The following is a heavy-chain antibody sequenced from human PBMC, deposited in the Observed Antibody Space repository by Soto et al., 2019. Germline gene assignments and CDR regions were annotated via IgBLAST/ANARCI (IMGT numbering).Heavy chain of an antibody. J-gene: IGHJ6*02. V-gene: IGHV1-2*04. CDR2: INPNSGGT. CDR3: ARGHHKGWQRLVQSCYGMDV. Sequence: ASVKVSCKASGYTFTGYYMHWVRQAPGQGLEWMGWINPNSGGTNYAQKFQGWVTMTRDTSISTAYMELSRLRSDDTAVYYCARGHHKGWQRLVQSCYGMDVWGQGTTVTVSS. CDR1: GYTFTGYY. D-gene: IGHD6-13*01.